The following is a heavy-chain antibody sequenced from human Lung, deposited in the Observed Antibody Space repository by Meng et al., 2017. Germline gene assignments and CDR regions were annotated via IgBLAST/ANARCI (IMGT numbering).Heavy chain of an antibody. D-gene: IGHD3-22*01. Sequence: QPQLQESGSGLVKPSEALSRTCRVSGDYIGTGAYYWGWIRQAPGKGLEVIGSIGHSGFTYYTPSVRSRVTVSIDTSKNQFSLKLTSVTAADTAVYFCVRSSAWVRTGFDPWGQGTLVTVSS. J-gene: IGHJ5*02. V-gene: IGHV4-39*01. CDR3: VRSSAWVRTGFDP. CDR2: IGHSGFT. CDR1: GDYIGTGAYY.